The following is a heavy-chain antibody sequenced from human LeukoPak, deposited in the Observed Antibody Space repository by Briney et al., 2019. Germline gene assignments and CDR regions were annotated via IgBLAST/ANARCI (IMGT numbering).Heavy chain of an antibody. CDR1: GGSISSYY. Sequence: SETLSLTCTVSGGSISSYYWSWIRQPAGKGLEWIGRIYTSGSTNYNPSLKSRVTMSVDTSKNQFSLKLSSVTAADTAVYYCARDLGAPLRDAILGGFDYWGQGTLVTVSS. CDR3: ARDLGAPLRDAILGGFDY. J-gene: IGHJ4*02. D-gene: IGHD2-8*01. V-gene: IGHV4-4*07. CDR2: IYTSGST.